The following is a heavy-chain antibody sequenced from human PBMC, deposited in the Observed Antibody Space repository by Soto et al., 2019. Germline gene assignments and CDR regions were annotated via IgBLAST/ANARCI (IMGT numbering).Heavy chain of an antibody. CDR1: GFTFSSYA. CDR3: ARAPYPVVVTAIPEDDAFDS. D-gene: IGHD2-21*02. Sequence: QVQLVESGGGVVQPGRSLRLSCAASGFTFSSYAMHWVRQAPGKGLEWVAVISYDGSNKYYADSVKGRFTISRDNSKNTLYLQMNSLRAEDTAVYYCARAPYPVVVTAIPEDDAFDSLGQGTMVTVSS. J-gene: IGHJ3*02. V-gene: IGHV3-30-3*01. CDR2: ISYDGSNK.